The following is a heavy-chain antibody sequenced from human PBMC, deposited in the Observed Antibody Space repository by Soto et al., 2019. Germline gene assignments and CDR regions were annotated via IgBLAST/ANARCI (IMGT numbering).Heavy chain of an antibody. J-gene: IGHJ5*02. Sequence: SATLSLTCTVSGGSISSSSYYWGWIRPPPGKGLEWIGSIYYSGRPYYNPSLKSRVTISVDTSKNQFSLKLSSVTAADTAVYYCARICIAAAGGRWFDPWGQGTLVTVSS. CDR1: GGSISSSSYY. D-gene: IGHD6-13*01. CDR3: ARICIAAAGGRWFDP. CDR2: IYYSGRP. V-gene: IGHV4-39*01.